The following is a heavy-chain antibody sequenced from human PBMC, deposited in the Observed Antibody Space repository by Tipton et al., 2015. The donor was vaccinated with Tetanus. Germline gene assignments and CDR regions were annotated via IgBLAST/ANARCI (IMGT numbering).Heavy chain of an antibody. D-gene: IGHD3-10*01. CDR2: VYHSGST. CDR3: ASLPQIWFEDLFDY. Sequence: LRLSCTVSGGSIRSSSYYWGWIRQPPGKGLEWIGEVYHSGSTNYSPSLKSRATISVDRSKNQLSLKLTSVTAADTAVYYCASLPQIWFEDLFDYWGQGVLVTVSS. CDR1: GGSIRSSSYY. V-gene: IGHV4-39*07. J-gene: IGHJ4*02.